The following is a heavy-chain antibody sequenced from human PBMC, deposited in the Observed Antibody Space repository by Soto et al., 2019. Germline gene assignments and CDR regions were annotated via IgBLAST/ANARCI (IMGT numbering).Heavy chain of an antibody. CDR3: ARVIPYENSAFYFDY. D-gene: IGHD3-22*01. CDR2: INPSGGGT. J-gene: IGHJ4*02. CDR1: GYTFSTYY. V-gene: IGHV1-46*01. Sequence: ASVKVSCKASGYTFSTYYIHWVRQAPGQGLEWMGVINPSGGGTHYAEEFQDRITLTRDTSTRTLYMELTSLRSEDTAVYYCARVIPYENSAFYFDYWGQGTLVT.